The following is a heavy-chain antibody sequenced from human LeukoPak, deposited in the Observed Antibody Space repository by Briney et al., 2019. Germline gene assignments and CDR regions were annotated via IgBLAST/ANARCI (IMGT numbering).Heavy chain of an antibody. V-gene: IGHV4-59*01. CDR2: IYYSGST. J-gene: IGHJ4*02. CDR1: GGSISSYY. Sequence: SETLSLTCTVSGGSISSYYWSWIRQPPGKGLEWIGYIYYSGSTNYNPSLKSRVIISVDTSKNQFSLKLSSVTAADTAVYYCARGVAAAGIDYWGQGTLVTVSS. D-gene: IGHD6-13*01. CDR3: ARGVAAAGIDY.